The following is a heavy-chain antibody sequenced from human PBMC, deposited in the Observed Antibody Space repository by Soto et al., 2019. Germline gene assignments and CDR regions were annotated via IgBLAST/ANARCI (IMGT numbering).Heavy chain of an antibody. CDR2: IYHNGTP. Sequence: QLHLQESGSGLVKTSQTQSLTCAVAGGTMSRGGYSWSWIRQPPGKGLEWIGYIYHNGTPYYNPSLKSRVTISVDRSKNQFSLKLSSVTAADTAVYYCARVPDVWGQGTTVTVSS. CDR3: ARVPDV. J-gene: IGHJ6*02. CDR1: GGTMSRGGYS. V-gene: IGHV4-30-2*01.